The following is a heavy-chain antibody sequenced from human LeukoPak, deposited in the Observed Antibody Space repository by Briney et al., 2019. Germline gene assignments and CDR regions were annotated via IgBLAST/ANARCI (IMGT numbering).Heavy chain of an antibody. J-gene: IGHJ6*03. V-gene: IGHV4-34*01. CDR1: GGAFRGYY. CDR3: AVGYSYGLDYMDV. Sequence: SETPSLTCAVYGGAFRGYYWSWIRQPPGKGLEWIGEINHSGSTNYNPSLKSRVTISVDTSKNQFSLKLSSVTAADTAVYYCAVGYSYGLDYMDVWGKGTTVTISS. CDR2: INHSGST. D-gene: IGHD5-18*01.